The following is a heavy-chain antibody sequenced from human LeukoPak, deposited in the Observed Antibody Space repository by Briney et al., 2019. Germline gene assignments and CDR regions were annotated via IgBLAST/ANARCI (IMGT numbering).Heavy chain of an antibody. J-gene: IGHJ3*02. CDR3: ARDPGLNAFDI. Sequence: GGSLRLSCTASGFGVSNNYMSWVRQAPGKGLEWVAVIYSGAATFYADAVKGRFSLSRDNSRNALFLQMNSPKVEDSAVYYCARDPGLNAFDIWGQGTMVTVSS. CDR1: GFGVSNNY. CDR2: IYSGAAT. V-gene: IGHV3-53*01.